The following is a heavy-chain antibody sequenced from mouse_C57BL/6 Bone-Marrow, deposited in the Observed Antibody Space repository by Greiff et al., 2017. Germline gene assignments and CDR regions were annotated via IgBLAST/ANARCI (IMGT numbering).Heavy chain of an antibody. V-gene: IGHV5-4*01. CDR1: GFTFSSYA. Sequence: EVQLVESGGGLVKPGGSLKLSCAASGFTFSSYAMSWVRQTPEKRLEWVATISDGGSYTYYPDNVKGQFTISRDNAKNNLYLQMSHLKSEDTAMYYCARERFRAAQASFDYGGRGTALTVSS. CDR2: ISDGGSYT. J-gene: IGHJ2*01. CDR3: ARERFRAAQASFDY. D-gene: IGHD3-2*02.